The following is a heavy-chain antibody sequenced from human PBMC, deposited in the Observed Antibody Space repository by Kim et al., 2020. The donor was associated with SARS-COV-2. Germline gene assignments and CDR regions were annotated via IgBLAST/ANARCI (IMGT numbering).Heavy chain of an antibody. CDR3: ARDRNPDIVVVPAAIQGYYYGMDV. J-gene: IGHJ6*02. CDR2: IIPIFGTA. Sequence: SVKVSCKASGGTFSSYAISWVRQAPGQGLEWMGGIIPIFGTANYAQKFQGRVTITADESTSTAYMELSSLRSEDTAVYYCARDRNPDIVVVPAAIQGYYYGMDVWGQGTTVTVSS. D-gene: IGHD2-2*02. V-gene: IGHV1-69*13. CDR1: GGTFSSYA.